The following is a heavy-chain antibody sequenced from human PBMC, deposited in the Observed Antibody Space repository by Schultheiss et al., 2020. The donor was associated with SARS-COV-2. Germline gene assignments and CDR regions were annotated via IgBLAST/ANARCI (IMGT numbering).Heavy chain of an antibody. V-gene: IGHV1-18*04. CDR1: GYTFPSYG. J-gene: IGHJ4*02. Sequence: ASVKVSCKASGYTFPSYGIIWVRQAPGQGLEWMGWISAYNGNTNYAQKLQGRVTMTTDTSTSTAYMELRSLRSDDTAVYYCARDRGYTFAYAYFDYWGQGTRVTGSS. D-gene: IGHD5-18*01. CDR3: ARDRGYTFAYAYFDY. CDR2: ISAYNGNT.